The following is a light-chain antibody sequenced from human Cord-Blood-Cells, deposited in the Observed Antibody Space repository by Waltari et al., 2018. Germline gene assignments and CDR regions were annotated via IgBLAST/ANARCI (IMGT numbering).Light chain of an antibody. CDR1: QSVSSSY. J-gene: IGKJ4*01. V-gene: IGKV3-20*01. Sequence: EIVLTQSPGTLSLSLGERATLSCRASQSVSSSYLAWYQQKPGQAPRPLIYGASSRATGIPDMFSGSGSGTDFTLIISRLEPEDFAVYYCQQYGSSPLTFGGGTKVEIK. CDR3: QQYGSSPLT. CDR2: GAS.